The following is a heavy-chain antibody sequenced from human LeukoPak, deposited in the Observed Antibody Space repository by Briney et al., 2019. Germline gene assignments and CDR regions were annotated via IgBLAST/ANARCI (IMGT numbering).Heavy chain of an antibody. D-gene: IGHD3-3*01. J-gene: IGHJ4*02. V-gene: IGHV4-39*01. CDR3: ASGDTVFGVAKYYFDY. Sequence: SETLSLTCTVSGGSITSSSYYWGWIRQPPGKGLEWIGSIYYSGGTYYNPSLKSRITISLDTSKNQFSLKLTSVTAADTAVYYCASGDTVFGVAKYYFDYWGQGTLVTVSS. CDR1: GGSITSSSYY. CDR2: IYYSGGT.